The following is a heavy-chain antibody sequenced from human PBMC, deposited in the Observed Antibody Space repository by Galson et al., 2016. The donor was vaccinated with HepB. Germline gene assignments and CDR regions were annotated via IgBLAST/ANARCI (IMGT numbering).Heavy chain of an antibody. Sequence: SLRLSCAASGFTFNNYAMTWVRQAPGKGLEWVSAISGSGGSAYYADSVKGRFTISRDNSKNTLYLRMNSLRAEDTAVYYCAKANWGYCGGGTCSYFDYWGQGTLVTVSS. CDR3: AKANWGYCGGGTCSYFDY. V-gene: IGHV3-23*01. CDR2: ISGSGGSA. D-gene: IGHD2-15*01. J-gene: IGHJ4*02. CDR1: GFTFNNYA.